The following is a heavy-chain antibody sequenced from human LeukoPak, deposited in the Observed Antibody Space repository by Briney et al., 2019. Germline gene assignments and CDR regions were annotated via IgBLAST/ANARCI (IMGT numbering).Heavy chain of an antibody. Sequence: GASVKVSCKASGYTFTSYAMNWVRQPPGQGLEWMGWINTNTGNPTYAQGFAGRFVFSLDTSVSTAYLQISSLKAEDTAVYYCARVFRTVAQFSARGYSGYDYGWFDYWGQGTLVTVSS. J-gene: IGHJ4*02. CDR3: ARVFRTVAQFSARGYSGYDYGWFDY. CDR2: INTNTGNP. D-gene: IGHD5-12*01. V-gene: IGHV7-4-1*02. CDR1: GYTFTSYA.